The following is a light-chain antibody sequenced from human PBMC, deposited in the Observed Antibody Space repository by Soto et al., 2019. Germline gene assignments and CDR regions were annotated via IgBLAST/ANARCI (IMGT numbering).Light chain of an antibody. CDR1: KLGDKY. Sequence: SYELTQPPSVSVSPGQTASITCSGDKLGDKYACWYQQKPGQSPVLVIYQDSKRPSGIPERFSGSNSGNTATLTISGTQAMDEADYYCQAWDSSRGVFGGGTKLTVL. CDR2: QDS. V-gene: IGLV3-1*01. CDR3: QAWDSSRGV. J-gene: IGLJ2*01.